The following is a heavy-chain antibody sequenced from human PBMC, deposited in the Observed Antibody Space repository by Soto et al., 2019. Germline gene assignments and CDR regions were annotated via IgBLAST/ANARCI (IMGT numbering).Heavy chain of an antibody. Sequence: QVQLVQSGAEVKKPGSSVKVSCKASGGTFSSYAISWVRQAPGQGLEWMGGIIPIFGTANYAQKFQGRVTITADESTSTAYMELSSLRSEDTDVYYCARDSDYYDSNGYYYGMDVWGPGTTVTVSS. J-gene: IGHJ6*02. CDR1: GGTFSSYA. CDR2: IIPIFGTA. CDR3: ARDSDYYDSNGYYYGMDV. V-gene: IGHV1-69*01. D-gene: IGHD3-22*01.